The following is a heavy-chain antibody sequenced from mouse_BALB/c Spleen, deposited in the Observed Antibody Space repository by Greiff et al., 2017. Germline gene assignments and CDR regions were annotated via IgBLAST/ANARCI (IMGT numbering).Heavy chain of an antibody. J-gene: IGHJ4*01. CDR1: GFSLTSYG. V-gene: IGHV2-5-1*01. Sequence: VQLVESGPSLVQPSQSLSITCTVSGFSLTSYGVHWVRQSPGKGLEWLGVIWRGGSTDYNAAFMSRLSITKDNSKSQVFFKMNSLQANDTAIYYCARGYYYAMDYWGQGTSVTVSS. CDR2: IWRGGST. CDR3: ARGYYYAMDY.